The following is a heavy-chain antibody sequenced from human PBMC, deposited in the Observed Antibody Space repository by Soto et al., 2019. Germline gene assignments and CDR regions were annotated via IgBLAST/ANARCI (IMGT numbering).Heavy chain of an antibody. V-gene: IGHV4-34*01. CDR3: ARVRWLSEYDILTGYYIFDQ. D-gene: IGHD3-9*01. Sequence: SETLSLTCAAYGGSFSGYYWSWIRQPPGKGLEWIGEINHSGSTNYNPSLKSRVTITTDTSTNHFSLKLTSVTAADTAVYYCARVRWLSEYDILTGYYIFDQWGRGTLVTVSS. CDR2: INHSGST. CDR1: GGSFSGYY. J-gene: IGHJ4*02.